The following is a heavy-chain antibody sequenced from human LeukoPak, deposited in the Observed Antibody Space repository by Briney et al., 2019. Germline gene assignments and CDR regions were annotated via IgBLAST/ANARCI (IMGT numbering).Heavy chain of an antibody. CDR3: AKGASRDGGVSGA. J-gene: IGHJ5*02. D-gene: IGHD2-8*02. CDR1: EFTFDDYA. V-gene: IGHV3-9*01. CDR2: ISWNSGSI. Sequence: PGGSLRLSCAASEFTFDDYAMRWVRQAPGKGLEWVAGISWNSGSIGYADSVRGRFTISRDNAKNSLYLQMNSLRAEDTALYYCAKGASRDGGVSGAWGQGTLVTVSS.